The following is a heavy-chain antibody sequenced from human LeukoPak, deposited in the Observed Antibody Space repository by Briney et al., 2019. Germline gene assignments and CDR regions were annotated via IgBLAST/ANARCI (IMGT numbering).Heavy chain of an antibody. D-gene: IGHD3-3*01. CDR2: MNPNSGNT. Sequence: GASVKVSCKASGYTFTSYDINWVRQATGQGLEWMGWMNPNSGNTGYAQKFQGRVTMTRNTSISTAYMELSSLRSEDTAVYYCARAVHYDFWSGYYTGFSWFDPWGQGTLVTVSS. CDR1: GYTFTSYD. J-gene: IGHJ5*02. V-gene: IGHV1-8*01. CDR3: ARAVHYDFWSGYYTGFSWFDP.